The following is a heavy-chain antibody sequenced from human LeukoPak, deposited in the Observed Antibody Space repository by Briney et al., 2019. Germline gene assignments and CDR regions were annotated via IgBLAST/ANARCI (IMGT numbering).Heavy chain of an antibody. CDR1: GYTFTSYY. D-gene: IGHD3-16*02. Sequence: ASVKVSCKASGYTFTSYYMHWVRQAPGQGLEWMGIINPSGGSTSYAQKFQGRVTMTRDTSTSTVYMELSSLRSEDTAVYYCAREKAPPYDYAWGSYRSDYYYGMDVWGQGTTVTVSS. V-gene: IGHV1-46*01. CDR2: INPSGGST. J-gene: IGHJ6*02. CDR3: AREKAPPYDYAWGSYRSDYYYGMDV.